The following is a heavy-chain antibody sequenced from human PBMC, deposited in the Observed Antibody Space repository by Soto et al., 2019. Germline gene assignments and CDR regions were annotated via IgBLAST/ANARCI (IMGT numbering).Heavy chain of an antibody. J-gene: IGHJ5*02. CDR1: GDSISSSSYY. CDR3: ARPLQLAVSGFDP. CDR2: IHYSANS. D-gene: IGHD3-3*02. V-gene: IGHV4-39*01. Sequence: SETLSLTCAVSGDSISSSSYYWAWIRQPPGKGLEWIGSIHYSANSDYSPSVKSRITISVDTSKDQISLRLSSVTAADPAVYYCARPLQLAVSGFDPWGQGTLVTVSS.